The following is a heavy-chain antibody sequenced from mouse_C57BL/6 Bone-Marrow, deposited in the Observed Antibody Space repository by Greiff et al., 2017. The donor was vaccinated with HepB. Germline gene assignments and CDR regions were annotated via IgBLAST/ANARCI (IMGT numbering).Heavy chain of an antibody. Sequence: VQLQQSGPGLVQPSQSLSITCTVSGFSLTSYGVHWVRQPPGKGLDWLGVIWSGGSTDYNAAFISRLSISKDNSKSQVFFKMNSLQADDTAIYYCANDYAGFAYWGQGTLVTVSA. CDR3: ANDYAGFAY. CDR2: IWSGGST. D-gene: IGHD2-4*01. J-gene: IGHJ3*01. V-gene: IGHV2-4*01. CDR1: GFSLTSYG.